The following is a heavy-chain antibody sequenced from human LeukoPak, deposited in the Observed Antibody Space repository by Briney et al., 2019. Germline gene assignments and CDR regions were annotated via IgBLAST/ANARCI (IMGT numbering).Heavy chain of an antibody. Sequence: GGSLRLSCAASGFTFSNAWMNWVRQAPGKGLEWVSAISGSGGSTYYADSVKGRFTISRDNAKNSLYLQMNSLRAEDTAVYYCARDRGIAVAGTPDYWGQGTLVTVSS. J-gene: IGHJ4*02. D-gene: IGHD6-19*01. V-gene: IGHV3-23*01. CDR3: ARDRGIAVAGTPDY. CDR1: GFTFSNAW. CDR2: ISGSGGST.